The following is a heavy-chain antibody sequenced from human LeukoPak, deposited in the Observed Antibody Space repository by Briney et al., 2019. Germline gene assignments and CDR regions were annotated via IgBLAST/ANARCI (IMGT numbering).Heavy chain of an antibody. CDR3: ARGGTTVLHYFDY. V-gene: IGHV3-21*01. CDR1: GFTFSSYS. Sequence: PGGSLRLSCAASGFTFSSYSMNWVRQAPGKGLEWVSSIGSSSSYIYYADSVKGRFTISRDNAKNSLYLQMNSLRAEDTAVYYCARGGTTVLHYFDYWGQGTLVTVSS. CDR2: IGSSSSYI. J-gene: IGHJ4*02. D-gene: IGHD2-2*01.